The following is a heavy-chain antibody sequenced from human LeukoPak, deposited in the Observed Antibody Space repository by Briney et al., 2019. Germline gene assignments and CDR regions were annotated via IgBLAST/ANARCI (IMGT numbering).Heavy chain of an antibody. J-gene: IGHJ4*02. D-gene: IGHD3-22*01. CDR1: GFTFSSYE. CDR3: AREGYASSVRY. V-gene: IGHV3-48*03. Sequence: PGGSLRLSCAASGFTFSSYEMNWVRQAPGKGLEWVSYISSSGSTIYYADSVKGRFTISRDNAKNSLYPQMNSLRAEDTAVYYCAREGYASSVRYWGQGTLVTVSS. CDR2: ISSSGSTI.